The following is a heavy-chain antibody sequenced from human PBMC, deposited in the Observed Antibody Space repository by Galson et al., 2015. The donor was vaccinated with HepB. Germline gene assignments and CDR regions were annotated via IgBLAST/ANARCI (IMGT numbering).Heavy chain of an antibody. J-gene: IGHJ4*02. CDR2: ITHDGSA. V-gene: IGHV3-23*01. Sequence: SLRLSCAASGFTFINHALSWVRQAPGMGLEWVSPITHDGSAYYADSARGRFTISRDNSRNTVSLQNNSLRAEDTAGEYCSSEGRGWLFDHWGRGTVVPVSA. CDR1: GFTFINHA. CDR3: SSEGRGWLFDH. D-gene: IGHD6-19*01.